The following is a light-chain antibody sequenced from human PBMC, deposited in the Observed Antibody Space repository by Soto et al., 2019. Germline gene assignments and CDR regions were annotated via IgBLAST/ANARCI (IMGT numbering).Light chain of an antibody. CDR2: DAS. Sequence: EFVLTQSPGTLCLSPGERATLSCRASQTVRNNYLAWYQQKPGRAPRLLIYDASSRATGIPDRFSGGGSGTDFTLTISRLEPEDFAVYYCQQYGSSPGTFGQGTKVDIK. CDR1: QTVRNNY. J-gene: IGKJ1*01. CDR3: QQYGSSPGT. V-gene: IGKV3-20*01.